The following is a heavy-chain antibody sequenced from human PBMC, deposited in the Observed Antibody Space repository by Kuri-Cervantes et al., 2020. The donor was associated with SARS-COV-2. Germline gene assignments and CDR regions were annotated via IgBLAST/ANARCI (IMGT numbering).Heavy chain of an antibody. V-gene: IGHV1-3*02. CDR1: GYTFTSYA. D-gene: IGHD2-15*01. J-gene: IGHJ6*02. CDR3: ARDGWGYCSGGSCYGLSRYYYGMDV. CDR2: SNAGNGNT. Sequence: ASVKVSCKASGYTFTSYAMHWVRQAPGQRLEWMGWSNAGNGNTKYSQEFQGRVTITRDTSASTAYMELSSLRSEDTAVYYCARDGWGYCSGGSCYGLSRYYYGMDVWGQGTTVTVSS.